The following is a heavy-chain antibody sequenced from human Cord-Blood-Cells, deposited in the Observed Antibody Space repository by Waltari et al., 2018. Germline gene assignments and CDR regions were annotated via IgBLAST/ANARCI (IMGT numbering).Heavy chain of an antibody. CDR1: GGSISSYY. J-gene: IGHJ4*02. CDR3: AGYGSGSYYMRNYFDY. V-gene: IGHV4-59*01. CDR2: IYYSGRT. D-gene: IGHD3-10*01. Sequence: QVQLQESGPGLVKPSETLSLTCTVSGGSISSYYWSWIRQPPGKGLELIVYIYYSGRTNSNPSLMRGVTISVDTSKNQFSLKLCSVTAAEAAVYYWAGYGSGSYYMRNYFDYWGQGTLVTVSS.